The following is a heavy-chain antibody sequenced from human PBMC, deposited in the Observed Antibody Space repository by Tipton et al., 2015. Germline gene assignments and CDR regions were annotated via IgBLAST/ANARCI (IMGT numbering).Heavy chain of an antibody. Sequence: TLSLTCTVSGVSISGAGSHWSWIRHLPGKGLEWIGYIFYSGSAFYNPSLKSRVTISVDTSKNQFSLKLSSVTAADTAVYYCARDTCSGGGCYSGWDIRAYGMDVWGQGTTVTVSS. V-gene: IGHV4-31*03. CDR1: GVSISGAGSH. CDR2: IFYSGSA. J-gene: IGHJ6*02. D-gene: IGHD2-15*01. CDR3: ARDTCSGGGCYSGWDIRAYGMDV.